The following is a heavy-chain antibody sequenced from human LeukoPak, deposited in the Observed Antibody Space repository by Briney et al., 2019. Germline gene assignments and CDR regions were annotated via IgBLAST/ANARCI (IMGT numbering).Heavy chain of an antibody. D-gene: IGHD4-17*01. V-gene: IGHV3-9*01. Sequence: SGGSLRLSCTASGFTFGDYAMSWVRQAPGKGLEWVSGISWNSGSIGYADSVKGRFTISRDNAKNSLYLQMNSLRAEDTAVYYCARDYSTVTTFFDYWGQGTLVTVSS. CDR1: GFTFGDYA. J-gene: IGHJ4*02. CDR2: ISWNSGSI. CDR3: ARDYSTVTTFFDY.